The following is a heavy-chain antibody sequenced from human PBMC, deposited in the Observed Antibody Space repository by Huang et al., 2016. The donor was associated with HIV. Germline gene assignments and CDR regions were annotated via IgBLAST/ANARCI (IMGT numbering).Heavy chain of an antibody. CDR1: GGTFPNFA. CDR2: IIPSLDTT. Sequence: KKPGSSVRVSCKASGGTFPNFAVSWVRQAPGQGLEWMGGIIPSLDTTHYAQNFKGRVTITADESTKTAYLELSSLKSDDTAVYYCARDPLSSHGYYYSGIDVWGQGTTVIVSS. J-gene: IGHJ6*02. D-gene: IGHD3-22*01. V-gene: IGHV1-69*01. CDR3: ARDPLSSHGYYYSGIDV.